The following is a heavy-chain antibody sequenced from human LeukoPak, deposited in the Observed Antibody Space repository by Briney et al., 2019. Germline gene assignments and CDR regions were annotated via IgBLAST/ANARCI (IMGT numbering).Heavy chain of an antibody. J-gene: IGHJ4*02. CDR1: GYTFTSYD. D-gene: IGHD1-14*01. Sequence: ASVKASCKASGYTFTSYDINWVRQATGQGLEWMGWMNPNTGNTGYAQKFQGRVTMTRNTSISTAYMELSSLRSEDTAVYYCARGGWAAAYGNYWGQGTLVTVSS. CDR2: MNPNTGNT. V-gene: IGHV1-8*01. CDR3: ARGGWAAAYGNY.